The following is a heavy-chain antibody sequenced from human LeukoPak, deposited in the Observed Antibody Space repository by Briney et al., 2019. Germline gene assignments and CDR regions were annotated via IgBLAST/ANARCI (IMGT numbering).Heavy chain of an antibody. CDR3: ARERALKY. CDR1: GFTYTNYW. Sequence: GGSLRLSCAASGFTYTNYWMSWVRQAPGKGLEWVANINQDGSEKYYVDSVEGRFTISRDNAKNSVYLQMSSLRAEDTAVYYCARERALKYWGQGTLVTVSS. J-gene: IGHJ4*02. V-gene: IGHV3-7*04. CDR2: INQDGSEK.